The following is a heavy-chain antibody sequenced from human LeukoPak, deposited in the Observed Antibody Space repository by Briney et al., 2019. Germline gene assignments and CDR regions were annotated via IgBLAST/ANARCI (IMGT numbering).Heavy chain of an antibody. CDR1: GGSFSGYY. J-gene: IGHJ4*02. D-gene: IGHD2-15*01. CDR3: ASCSGGSCYPLY. V-gene: IGHV4-34*01. CDR2: INHSGST. Sequence: SETLSLTCAVYGGSFSGYYWSWIRQPPGKGLEWIGEINHSGSTNYNPSLKSRVTISVDTSKNQFSLKLSSVTAADTAVYYCASCSGGSCYPLYWGQGTLVTVSS.